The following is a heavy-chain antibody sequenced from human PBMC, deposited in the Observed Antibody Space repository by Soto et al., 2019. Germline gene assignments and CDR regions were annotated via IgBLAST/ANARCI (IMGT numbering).Heavy chain of an antibody. V-gene: IGHV4-39*01. CDR2: IYYSGST. D-gene: IGHD1-1*01. CDR3: ARSVTGVETFDY. Sequence: SETLSLTCTASGGSISSSSYYWGWIRQPPGKGLEWIGSIYYSGSTYYNPSLKSRVTISVDTSKNQFSLKLSSVTAADTAVYYCARSVTGVETFDYWGQGTLVTVSS. CDR1: GGSISSSSYY. J-gene: IGHJ4*02.